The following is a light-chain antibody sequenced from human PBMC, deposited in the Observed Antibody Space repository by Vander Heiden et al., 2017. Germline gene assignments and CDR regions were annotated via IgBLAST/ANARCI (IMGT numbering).Light chain of an antibody. CDR1: NIGSKS. J-gene: IGLJ2*01. Sequence: SYVLTQPPSVPVAPGQTARITCGGDNIGSKSVHWYQQRPGQAPVVVVYDDTDRPSGIPERFSSSNSGHTATLTISRVEAGDEADYYCQVWGTSNDHSVFFGAGTRLTVL. CDR2: DDT. CDR3: QVWGTSNDHSVF. V-gene: IGLV3-21*02.